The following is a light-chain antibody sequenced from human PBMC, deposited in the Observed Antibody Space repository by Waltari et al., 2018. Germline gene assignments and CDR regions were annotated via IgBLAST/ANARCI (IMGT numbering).Light chain of an antibody. J-gene: IGKJ4*01. Sequence: DIVMTQSPDSLAVSLGERATINCKSSRSVLYSTNNKNYLAWYQQKPGQPPRLLIYWASTRESGVPDRFSGSGSGTDFTLTISSLQAEDVAVYYCQYYDELPLTFGGGTKVEIK. CDR3: QYYDELPLT. CDR1: RSVLYSTNNKNY. V-gene: IGKV4-1*01. CDR2: WAS.